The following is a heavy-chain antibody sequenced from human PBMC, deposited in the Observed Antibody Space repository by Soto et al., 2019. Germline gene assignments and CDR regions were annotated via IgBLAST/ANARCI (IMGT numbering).Heavy chain of an antibody. D-gene: IGHD2-15*01. CDR2: IIPIFGTA. CDR1: GGTFSSYA. Sequence: GASVKVSCKASGGTFSSYAISWVRQAPGQGLEWMGGIIPIFGTANYAQKFQGRVTITADESTSTAYMELSSLRSEDTAVYYCARDDGSMTPIYYYYGMDVWGQGTTVTSP. J-gene: IGHJ6*02. CDR3: ARDDGSMTPIYYYYGMDV. V-gene: IGHV1-69*13.